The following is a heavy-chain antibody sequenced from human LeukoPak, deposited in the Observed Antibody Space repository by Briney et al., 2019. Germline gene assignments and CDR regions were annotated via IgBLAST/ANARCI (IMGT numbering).Heavy chain of an antibody. CDR2: IYYSGTT. D-gene: IGHD5-18*01. CDR1: GRSISSYY. V-gene: IGHV4-59*12. Sequence: KSSETLSLTCTVSGRSISSYYWSWIRKPPGKGLEWVGYIYYSGTTNSNPSLKSRVTISVDTSKNQFSLKLSSVTDADTAVYYCARLPRGAVYSYGADIWGKGTTVTISS. CDR3: ARLPRGAVYSYGADI. J-gene: IGHJ6*04.